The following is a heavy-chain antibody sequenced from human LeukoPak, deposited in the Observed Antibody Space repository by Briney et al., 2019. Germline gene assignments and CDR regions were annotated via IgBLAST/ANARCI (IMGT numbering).Heavy chain of an antibody. V-gene: IGHV4-38-2*02. D-gene: IGHD1-1*01. CDR3: ARGGGWGNWNDAVDY. Sequence: SETLSLTCSVSGYSISSGYYWGWIRQPPGKGLEWIGSIHHSGSTYYNPSLKSRVTISVDTSKNQFSLKLGSVTAADTAVYYCARGGGWGNWNDAVDYWGQGTLVTVSS. CDR2: IHHSGST. J-gene: IGHJ4*02. CDR1: GYSISSGYY.